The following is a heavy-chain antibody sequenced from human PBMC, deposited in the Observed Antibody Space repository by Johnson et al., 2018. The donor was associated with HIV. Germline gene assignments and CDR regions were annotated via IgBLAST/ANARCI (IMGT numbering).Heavy chain of an antibody. CDR1: GFTFSDDD. CDR3: AKVHSGQLVGYAFDI. CDR2: ISWNSGSI. D-gene: IGHD1-26*01. J-gene: IGHJ3*02. V-gene: IGHV3-9*01. Sequence: VQLVESGGGLVKPGGSLRLSCAASGFTFSDDDMSWIRQAPGKGLEWVSGISWNSGSIGYADSVKGRFTISRDNAKNSLYLQMNSLRAEDTALYYCAKVHSGQLVGYAFDIWGQGTMVTVSS.